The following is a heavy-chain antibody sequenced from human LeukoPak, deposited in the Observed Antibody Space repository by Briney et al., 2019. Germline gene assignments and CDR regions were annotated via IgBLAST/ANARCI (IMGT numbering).Heavy chain of an antibody. CDR3: ASGYTYGMDI. Sequence: GGSLRLSCVASGFTFTNYWMHWVRQAPGKGLVWVARMNSDASSTSYADSVKGRFTISRDNAKNSQYLQMNSLRAEDTALYYCASGYTYGMDIWGKGTTVTVSS. CDR2: MNSDASST. V-gene: IGHV3-74*01. CDR1: GFTFTNYW. J-gene: IGHJ6*04. D-gene: IGHD5-24*01.